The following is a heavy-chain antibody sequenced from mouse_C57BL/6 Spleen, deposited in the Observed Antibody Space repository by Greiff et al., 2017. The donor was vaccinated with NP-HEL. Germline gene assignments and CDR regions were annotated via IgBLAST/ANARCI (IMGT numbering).Heavy chain of an antibody. CDR2: INPGSGGT. D-gene: IGHD1-1*01. Sequence: VQLQESGAELVRPGTSVKVSCKASGYAFTNYLIEWVKQRPGQGLEWIGVINPGSGGTNYNEKFKGKATLTADKSSSTSYMQLSSLTSEDSAVYFWARWGYYCSSPYAMDYWGQGTSVTVSS. CDR3: ARWGYYCSSPYAMDY. V-gene: IGHV1-54*01. CDR1: GYAFTNYL. J-gene: IGHJ4*01.